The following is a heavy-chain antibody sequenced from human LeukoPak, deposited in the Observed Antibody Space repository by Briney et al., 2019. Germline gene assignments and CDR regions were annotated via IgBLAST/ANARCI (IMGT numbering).Heavy chain of an antibody. Sequence: ASVKVSCKASGYTFTSYDINWVRQAPGQGLEWMGIINPSGGSTSYAQKFQGRVTMTRDTSTSTVYMELSSLRSEDTAVYYCAKTYYDFWSGSLVDAFDIWGQGTMVTVSS. CDR2: INPSGGST. D-gene: IGHD3-3*01. J-gene: IGHJ3*02. CDR1: GYTFTSYD. CDR3: AKTYYDFWSGSLVDAFDI. V-gene: IGHV1-46*01.